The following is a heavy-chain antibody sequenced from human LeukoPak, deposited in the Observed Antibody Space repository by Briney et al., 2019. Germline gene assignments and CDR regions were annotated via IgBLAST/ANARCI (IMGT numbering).Heavy chain of an antibody. CDR2: IYYSGST. D-gene: IGHD1-26*01. V-gene: IGHV4-39*07. CDR3: ARLGLLEWELQRVFDP. J-gene: IGHJ5*02. Sequence: PGGSLRLSCAASVFTFSTYNMNWVRQPPGKGLEWIGSIYYSGSTYYNPSLKSRVTISVDTSKNQFSLKLSSVTAADTAVYYCARLGLLEWELQRVFDPWGQGTLVTVSS. CDR1: VFTFSTYN.